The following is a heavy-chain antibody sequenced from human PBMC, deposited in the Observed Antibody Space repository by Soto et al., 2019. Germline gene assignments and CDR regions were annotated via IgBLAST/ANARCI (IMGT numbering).Heavy chain of an antibody. CDR3: ARALRHFDSSAYLY. CDR1: GASISSGDNY. Sequence: SETLSLTCTVSGASISSGDNYWTWIRQPPGKGLEWIGYFDYTWSTYYNPSLKSRVTISVDTSNNQVSLKLSSVTAAATAVYYCARALRHFDSSAYLYWGQGTLVTVSS. J-gene: IGHJ4*02. V-gene: IGHV4-30-4*08. D-gene: IGHD3-22*01. CDR2: FDYTWST.